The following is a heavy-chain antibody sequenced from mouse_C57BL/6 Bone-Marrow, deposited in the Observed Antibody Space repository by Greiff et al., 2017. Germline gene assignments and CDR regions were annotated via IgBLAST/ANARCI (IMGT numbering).Heavy chain of an antibody. D-gene: IGHD2-2*01. CDR1: GFSLTSYG. CDR2: IWGGGST. Sequence: VHLVESGPGLVAPSQSLSITCTVSGFSLTSYGVDWVRQPPGKGLEWLGVIWGGGSTNYNSALMSRLSISKDNSKCQVFLKMNSLHTDDTAMYYCAKHVAFNYGWMDYWGQGTSVTGAS. V-gene: IGHV2-9*01. J-gene: IGHJ4*01. CDR3: AKHVAFNYGWMDY.